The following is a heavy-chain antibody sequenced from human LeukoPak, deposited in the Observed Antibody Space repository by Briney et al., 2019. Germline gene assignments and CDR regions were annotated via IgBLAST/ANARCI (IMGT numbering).Heavy chain of an antibody. Sequence: SVKVSCKASGYTFTSYDISWVRQAPGQGLEWMGGIIPIFGTANYAQKFQGRVTITADESTSTAYMELSSLRSEDTAVYYCAGVRVGIAVAGPYYYYGMDVWGQGTTVTVSS. CDR2: IIPIFGTA. J-gene: IGHJ6*02. V-gene: IGHV1-69*13. CDR1: GYTFTSYD. CDR3: AGVRVGIAVAGPYYYYGMDV. D-gene: IGHD6-19*01.